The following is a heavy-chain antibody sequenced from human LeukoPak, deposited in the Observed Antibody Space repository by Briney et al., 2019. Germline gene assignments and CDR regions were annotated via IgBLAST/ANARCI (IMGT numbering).Heavy chain of an antibody. CDR2: IRYDGSNK. V-gene: IGHV3-30*02. D-gene: IGHD6-13*01. CDR1: GFTFSSYG. CDR3: AKDGDSSSWYYYYYMDV. J-gene: IGHJ6*03. Sequence: GGSLRLSCAASGFTFSSYGMHWVRQAPGKGLEWVAFIRYDGSNKYYADSVKGRFTISGDNSKNTLYLQMNSLRAEDTAVYYCAKDGDSSSWYYYYYMDVWGKGTTVTVSS.